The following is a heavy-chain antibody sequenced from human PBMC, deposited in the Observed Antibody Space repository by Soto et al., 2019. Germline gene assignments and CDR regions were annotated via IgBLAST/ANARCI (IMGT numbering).Heavy chain of an antibody. D-gene: IGHD6-13*01. V-gene: IGHV2-70*04. J-gene: IGHJ6*02. CDR2: IDWEDNK. Sequence: SRPTLVNPTQTLTLTCTVSGFSLSATGMRLTWIRQPPGKALEWLARIDWEDNKLYSTSLKTRLTISKDTSKNQVVITLTDMDPLDTATYYCIYRRAAYDYHGLDVWGQGTTVTVSS. CDR3: IYRRAAYDYHGLDV. CDR1: GFSLSATGMR.